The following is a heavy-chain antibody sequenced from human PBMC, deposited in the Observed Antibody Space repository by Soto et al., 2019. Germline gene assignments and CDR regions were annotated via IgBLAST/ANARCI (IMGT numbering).Heavy chain of an antibody. J-gene: IGHJ6*02. Sequence: GGSLRLSCAASGFTFSSYAMSWVRQAPGKGLEWVSAISGSGGSTYYADSVKGRFTISRDNSKNTLYLQMNSLRAEDTAVYYCAKESTIFGVVPSGMDVWGQGTTVTVSS. CDR1: GFTFSSYA. CDR3: AKESTIFGVVPSGMDV. D-gene: IGHD3-3*01. CDR2: ISGSGGST. V-gene: IGHV3-23*01.